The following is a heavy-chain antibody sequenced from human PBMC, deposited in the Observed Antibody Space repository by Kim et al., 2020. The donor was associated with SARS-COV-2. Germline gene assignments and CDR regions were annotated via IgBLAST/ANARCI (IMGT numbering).Heavy chain of an antibody. D-gene: IGHD2-2*01. Sequence: KCSQRFQDRINIARDTSANTAYMELHSLTSEDTAVYYCARDALPDNWFDPWGQGTLVTVSS. CDR3: ARDALPDNWFDP. V-gene: IGHV1-3*01. J-gene: IGHJ5*02.